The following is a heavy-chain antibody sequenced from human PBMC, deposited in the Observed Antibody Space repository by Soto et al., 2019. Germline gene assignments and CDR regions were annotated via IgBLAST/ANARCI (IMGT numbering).Heavy chain of an antibody. CDR3: AHLNYYDTSGYALDI. CDR1: GFSLSTSGVG. CDR2: IYWDDDK. J-gene: IGHJ3*02. D-gene: IGHD3-22*01. V-gene: IGHV2-5*02. Sequence: QITLKESGPTLVKPTQTLTLTCTFSGFSLSTSGVGVGWILQPPRKALEWLALIYWDDDKRYSPSLKSRLTITKDTSKNQVVLKMTNMDPVDTATYYCAHLNYYDTSGYALDIWGQGTMVTVSS.